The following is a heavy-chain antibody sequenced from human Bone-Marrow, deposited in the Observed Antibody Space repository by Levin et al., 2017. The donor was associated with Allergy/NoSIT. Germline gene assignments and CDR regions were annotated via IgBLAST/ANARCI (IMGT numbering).Heavy chain of an antibody. V-gene: IGHV5-51*01. CDR1: EYVFTSFW. Sequence: GESLKISCQGFEYVFTSFWIAWVRQKPGKGLEWMGIIHPPDSETTYSPSFQGQVTISVDTSINTVYLQWSSLKASDTAMYYCARHYGNPHFDYWGQGTQVTVYS. D-gene: IGHD3-16*01. CDR2: IHPPDSET. J-gene: IGHJ4*02. CDR3: ARHYGNPHFDY.